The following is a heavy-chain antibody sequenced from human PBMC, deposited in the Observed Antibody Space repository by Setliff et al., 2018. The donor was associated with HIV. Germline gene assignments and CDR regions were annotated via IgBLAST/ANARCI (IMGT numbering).Heavy chain of an antibody. J-gene: IGHJ5*02. D-gene: IGHD6-13*01. Sequence: SETLSLTCNVSGGSISTYYWGWIRQPPGKGLEWIGSIYYSGNTYYNPSLKSRVTILEDTSRNQFSLRLSSVTAADTAIYYCARVPTSSWYVTTFDPWGQGTLVTVSS. V-gene: IGHV4-39*07. CDR1: GGSISTYY. CDR3: ARVPTSSWYVTTFDP. CDR2: IYYSGNT.